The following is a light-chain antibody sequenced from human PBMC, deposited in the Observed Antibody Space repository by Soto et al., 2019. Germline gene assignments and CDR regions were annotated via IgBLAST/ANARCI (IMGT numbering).Light chain of an antibody. CDR3: MSFTSSNTYV. CDR1: SSDVGAYNF. Sequence: VLTQPASVARSPGQSITISCTGTSSDVGAYNFVSWYQHYPDKAPKVVIYDVANRPSGVSYRFSASESGNTASLTISGLQAEDEADYYCMSFTSSNTYVFGTGTKVTV. J-gene: IGLJ1*01. V-gene: IGLV2-14*03. CDR2: DVA.